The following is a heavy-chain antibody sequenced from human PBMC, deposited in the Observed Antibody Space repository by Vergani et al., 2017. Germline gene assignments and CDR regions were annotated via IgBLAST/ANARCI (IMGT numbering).Heavy chain of an antibody. CDR2: IFSSGTT. CDR1: GDSIFSGNYY. V-gene: IGHV4-61*02. D-gene: IGHD6-13*01. CDR3: ARGSRAEGGSGPDK. Sequence: QVQLQESGPGLVKPSQTLSLTCAVSGDSIFSGNYYWTWIRQPAGKTLEWIGEIFSSGTTNYNPSFKNRVTMSVDTSKNQFSLKLNSVTAADTAVYYCARGSRAEGGSGPDKWGQGTLVTVSS. J-gene: IGHJ4*02.